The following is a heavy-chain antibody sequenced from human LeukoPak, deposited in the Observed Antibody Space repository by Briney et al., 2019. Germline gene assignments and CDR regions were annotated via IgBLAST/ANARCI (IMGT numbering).Heavy chain of an antibody. CDR1: GGSISSGGYY. D-gene: IGHD1-26*01. V-gene: IGHV4-30-2*01. Sequence: PSETLSLTCTVSGGSISSGGYYWSWIRQPPGKGLEWIGYIYHSGSTYYNPSLKSRVTISVDRSKNQFSLKLSSVTAADTAVYYCARDPPTSGSSILSAFDIWGQGTMVTVSS. CDR3: ARDPPTSGSSILSAFDI. J-gene: IGHJ3*02. CDR2: IYHSGST.